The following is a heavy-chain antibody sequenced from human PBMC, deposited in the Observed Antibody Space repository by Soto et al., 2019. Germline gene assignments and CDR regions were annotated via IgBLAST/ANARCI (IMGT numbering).Heavy chain of an antibody. V-gene: IGHV4-59*01. J-gene: IGHJ4*02. CDR1: GGSISSYY. CDR2: IYYSGST. Sequence: SETLSLTCTVSGGSISSYYWSWIRQPPGKGLEWIGYIYYSGSTNYNPSLKSRVTISVDTSKNQFSLKLSSVTAADTAVYYCARDRYCSGGSCYSYDYWGRGTLVTVS. D-gene: IGHD2-15*01. CDR3: ARDRYCSGGSCYSYDY.